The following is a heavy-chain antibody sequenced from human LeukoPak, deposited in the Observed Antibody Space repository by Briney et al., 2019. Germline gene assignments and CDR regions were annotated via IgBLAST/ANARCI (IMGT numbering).Heavy chain of an antibody. Sequence: PGGSLRLSCAASGFTVSSNYMSWVRQVPGKGLEWVSVIYSDGTISYADSVKGRFTISRDNSKNTFYLQLNSLRAEDTAMYYCARAVGPFDFWGPGTLVIVSS. CDR1: GFTVSSNY. V-gene: IGHV3-66*01. CDR3: ARAVGPFDF. J-gene: IGHJ3*01. CDR2: IYSDGTI.